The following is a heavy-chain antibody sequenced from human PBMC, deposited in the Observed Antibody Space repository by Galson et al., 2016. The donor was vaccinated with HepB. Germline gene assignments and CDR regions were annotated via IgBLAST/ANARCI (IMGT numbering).Heavy chain of an antibody. CDR3: VKDLGGAGWLQSGRITYYGMDV. Sequence: SLRLSCAASGFTFRNYGTHWVRQAPGKGLEWVAAIWYDGNNKYYADSVKGRFTISRGNSKNTLYLQMNSLRVEDTAVYFCVKDLGGAGWLQSGRITYYGMDVWGQGTTVTVSS. CDR1: GFTFRNYG. CDR2: IWYDGNNK. J-gene: IGHJ6*02. V-gene: IGHV3-33*06. D-gene: IGHD5-24*01.